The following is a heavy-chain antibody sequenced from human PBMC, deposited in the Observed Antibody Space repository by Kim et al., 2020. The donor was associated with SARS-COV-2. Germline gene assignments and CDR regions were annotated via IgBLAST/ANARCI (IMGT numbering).Heavy chain of an antibody. D-gene: IGHD5-18*01. V-gene: IGHV4-30-2*04. CDR3: ARDGGYSYGDKYYYYYGMDV. Sequence: RVTISVDTSKNQFSLKLSSVTAADTAVYYCARDGGYSYGDKYYYYYGMDVWGQGTTVTVSS. J-gene: IGHJ6*02.